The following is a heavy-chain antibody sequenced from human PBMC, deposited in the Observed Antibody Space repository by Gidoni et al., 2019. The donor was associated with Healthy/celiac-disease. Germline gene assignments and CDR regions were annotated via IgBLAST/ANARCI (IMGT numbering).Heavy chain of an antibody. CDR3: ARTPLRGRFHFDY. CDR2: IKQDGSEK. CDR1: GFTFSSYW. D-gene: IGHD3-3*01. J-gene: IGHJ4*02. Sequence: EVQLVESGGGLVQPGGSLRLSCAASGFTFSSYWMSWVRQAPGKGLEWVANIKQDGSEKYYVDSVKGRFTISRDNAKNSLYLQMNSLRAEDTAVYYCARTPLRGRFHFDYWGQGTLVTVSS. V-gene: IGHV3-7*01.